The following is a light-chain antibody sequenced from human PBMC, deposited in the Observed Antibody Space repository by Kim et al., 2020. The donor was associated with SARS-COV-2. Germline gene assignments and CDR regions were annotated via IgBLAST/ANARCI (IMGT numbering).Light chain of an antibody. Sequence: PGKGAALAGRDSNNVGINLAWYQQTPGQSPRLLIYDAAMRAAGIPDRFSGSGSGTDFTRTIGSMATEDFAIYYCQQRGSWTPAVTFGGGTKVDIK. CDR1: NNVGIN. CDR2: DAA. J-gene: IGKJ4*01. CDR3: QQRGSWTPAVT. V-gene: IGKV3-11*01.